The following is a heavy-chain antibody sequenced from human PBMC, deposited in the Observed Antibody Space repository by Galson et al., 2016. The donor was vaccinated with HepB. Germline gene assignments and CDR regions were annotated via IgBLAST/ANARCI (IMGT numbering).Heavy chain of an antibody. CDR1: GFTFSNYW. Sequence: SLRLSCAASGFTFSNYWMSWVRQAPGKGLEWVANIKQDGNEKYYVDSVKGRFPISRYNAKNSMYLQMNSLRAEDTAVYYCARKGGIYSPWGYWGQGTLVTVSS. V-gene: IGHV3-7*03. CDR2: IKQDGNEK. J-gene: IGHJ4*02. D-gene: IGHD3-10*01. CDR3: ARKGGIYSPWGY.